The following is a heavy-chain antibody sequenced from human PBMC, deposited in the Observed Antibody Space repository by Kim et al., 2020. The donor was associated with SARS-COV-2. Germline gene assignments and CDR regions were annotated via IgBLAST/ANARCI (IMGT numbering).Heavy chain of an antibody. J-gene: IGHJ1*01. CDR1: GGSFSGYY. CDR3: ATRAPDYDSSGPRSEYFQH. Sequence: SETLSLTCAVYGGSFSGYYWSWIRQPPGKGLEWIGEINHSGSTNYNPSLKSRVTISVDTSKNQFSLKLSSVTAADKAVYYCATRAPDYDSSGPRSEYFQHWGQGTLVTVSS. D-gene: IGHD3-22*01. V-gene: IGHV4-34*01. CDR2: INHSGST.